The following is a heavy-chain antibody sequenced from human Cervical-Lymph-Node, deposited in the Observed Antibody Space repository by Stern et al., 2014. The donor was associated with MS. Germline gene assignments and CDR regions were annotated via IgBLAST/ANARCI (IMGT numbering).Heavy chain of an antibody. V-gene: IGHV4-59*01. CDR2: IYNGDT. CDR3: ARMAPAGPFDF. J-gene: IGHJ4*02. D-gene: IGHD6-13*01. CDR1: RGSISSSY. Sequence: QEQLQESGPGLVRPSETLSLSCTVSRGSISSSYWSWIRQPPGRGLQWIGYIYNGDTNYNPSLKSRVTISVDTSKNQFSLMLSSVTAADTAVYYCARMAPAGPFDFWGQGTLVTVSS.